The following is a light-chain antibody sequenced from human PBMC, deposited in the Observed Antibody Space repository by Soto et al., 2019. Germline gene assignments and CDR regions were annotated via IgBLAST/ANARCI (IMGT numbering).Light chain of an antibody. CDR1: SSDVGGYNY. CDR3: SSFAGNNNLV. Sequence: QSALTQPPSASGSPGQSVTISCTGTSSDVGGYNYVSWYQQHPGKAPKLMISEVSKRPSGVPDRLSGSKSGNTASLTVSGLQAEDEADSYCSSFAGNNNLVFGGGTKLTVL. J-gene: IGLJ2*01. CDR2: EVS. V-gene: IGLV2-8*01.